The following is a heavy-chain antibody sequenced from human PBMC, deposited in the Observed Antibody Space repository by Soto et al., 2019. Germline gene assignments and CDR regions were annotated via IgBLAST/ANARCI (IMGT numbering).Heavy chain of an antibody. CDR2: IYHSGST. D-gene: IGHD2-2*01. J-gene: IGHJ5*02. Sequence: SETLSLTCAVSGDSISSGGYSWSWIRRPPGKGLEWIGYIYHSGSTYYNPSLKSRVTISVDRSKNQFSLKLSSVTAADTAVYYCAREYQFKWFDPWGQGTLVTVSS. V-gene: IGHV4-30-2*01. CDR3: AREYQFKWFDP. CDR1: GDSISSGGYS.